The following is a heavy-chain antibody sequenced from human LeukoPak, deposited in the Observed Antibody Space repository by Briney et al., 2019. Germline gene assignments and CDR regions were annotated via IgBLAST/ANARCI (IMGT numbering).Heavy chain of an antibody. D-gene: IGHD1-26*01. Sequence: SETLSLTCTVSGGSISSSSYYWGWIRQPPGKGLEWIGSIYYSGSTYYNPSLKSRVTISVDTSKNQFSLKLSSVTAADTAVYYCAIDIVGATEVYCYYMDVWGKGTTVTVSS. CDR1: GGSISSSSYY. CDR2: IYYSGST. CDR3: AIDIVGATEVYCYYMDV. V-gene: IGHV4-39*01. J-gene: IGHJ6*03.